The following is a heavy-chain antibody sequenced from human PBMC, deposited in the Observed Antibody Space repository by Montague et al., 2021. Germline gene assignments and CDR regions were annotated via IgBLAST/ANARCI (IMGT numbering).Heavy chain of an antibody. CDR2: VNHDGKA. Sequence: SETLSLTCGIYGASLNDYSWNWIRQAPGGGLQWLGGVNHDGKANYRPSLVGRLFMSLDMSKNQFTLRLTSVTAADTAVYSCARGPMKGWFDPWGPGTAVTVSS. V-gene: IGHV4-34*01. CDR1: GASLNDYS. J-gene: IGHJ5*02. CDR3: ARGPMKGWFDP.